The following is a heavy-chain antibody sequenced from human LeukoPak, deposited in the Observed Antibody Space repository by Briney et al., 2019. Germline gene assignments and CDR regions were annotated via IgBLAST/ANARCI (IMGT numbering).Heavy chain of an antibody. D-gene: IGHD2-2*01. CDR3: AHRLGYCSSTSCYNWFDP. Sequence: ASGPTLVKPPQTLTLTCTFSGFSLRTRGGGVGWIRQPPGKALEWLSLIYWDDDKRYSPSLKSRLTITKDTSKNQVVLTMTNMDPVDTATYYCAHRLGYCSSTSCYNWFDPWGQGTLVTVSS. J-gene: IGHJ5*02. CDR2: IYWDDDK. CDR1: GFSLRTRGGG. V-gene: IGHV2-5*02.